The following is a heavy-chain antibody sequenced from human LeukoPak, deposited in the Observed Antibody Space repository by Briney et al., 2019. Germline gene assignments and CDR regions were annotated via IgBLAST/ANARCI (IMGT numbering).Heavy chain of an antibody. V-gene: IGHV3-15*01. CDR2: IKSKTDGGTT. D-gene: IGHD3-10*01. CDR1: GFTFSNAW. J-gene: IGHJ4*02. Sequence: GGSLTLSCAASGFTFSNAWMSWVRQAPGKGLEWVGRIKSKTDGGTTDYAARVKGRFTISRDDSKNTLYLQMNSLKTEDTAVYYCTTPYYYGSGSYYNVGYWGQGTLVTVSS. CDR3: TTPYYYGSGSYYNVGY.